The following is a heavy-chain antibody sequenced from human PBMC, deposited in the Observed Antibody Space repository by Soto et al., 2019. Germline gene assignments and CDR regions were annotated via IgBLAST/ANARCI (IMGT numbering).Heavy chain of an antibody. J-gene: IGHJ3*02. D-gene: IGHD6-13*01. CDR1: GFTVSSNY. Sequence: GGSLRLSCAASGFTVSSNYMSWVRQAPEKGLEWVSVIYSGGSTYYADSVKGRFTISRDNSKNTLYLQMNSLRAEDTAVYYCAGTNSIAAAALRHAFDIWGQGTLVTVSS. CDR3: AGTNSIAAAALRHAFDI. CDR2: IYSGGST. V-gene: IGHV3-53*01.